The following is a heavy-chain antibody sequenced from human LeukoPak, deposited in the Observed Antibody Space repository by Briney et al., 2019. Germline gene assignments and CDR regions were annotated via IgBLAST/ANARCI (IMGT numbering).Heavy chain of an antibody. V-gene: IGHV3-21*01. Sequence: GGSLRLSCAASAFVFSTYSMNWVRQAPGKGLEWVSSISRGDNYIFYADSVKGRSTISRDNAKNSLYLQMNSLRAEDTAVYYCARDSGYDPDYFDYWGQGTLVTVSS. J-gene: IGHJ4*02. CDR1: AFVFSTYS. CDR2: ISRGDNYI. D-gene: IGHD5-12*01. CDR3: ARDSGYDPDYFDY.